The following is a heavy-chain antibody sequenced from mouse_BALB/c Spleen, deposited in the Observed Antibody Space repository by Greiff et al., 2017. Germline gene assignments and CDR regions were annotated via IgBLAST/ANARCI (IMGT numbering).Heavy chain of an antibody. J-gene: IGHJ2*01. CDR3: TRRAGTEYYFDY. D-gene: IGHD3-3*01. CDR2: INPSNGGT. Sequence: QVQLKEPGAELVKPGASVKLSCKASGYTFTSYYMYWVKQRPGQGLEWIGGINPSNGGTNFNEKFKSKATLTVDKSSSTAYMQLSSLTSEDSAVYYCTRRAGTEYYFDYWGQGTTLTVSS. V-gene: IGHV1S81*02. CDR1: GYTFTSYY.